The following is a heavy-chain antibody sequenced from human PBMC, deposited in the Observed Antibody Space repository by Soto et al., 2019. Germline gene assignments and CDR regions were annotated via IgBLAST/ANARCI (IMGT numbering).Heavy chain of an antibody. D-gene: IGHD6-13*01. J-gene: IGHJ4*02. CDR3: AKALYASSWFLDY. CDR2: ISDSGGST. CDR1: GFTFSSSA. V-gene: IGHV3-23*01. Sequence: GGSLRLSCAASGFTFSSSAMSWVRQAPGKGLEWVSSISDSGGSTFYADSVKGRFTISRDNSKNTLYLQMNSLRAEDTAVYYCAKALYASSWFLDYWGQGTLVTVSS.